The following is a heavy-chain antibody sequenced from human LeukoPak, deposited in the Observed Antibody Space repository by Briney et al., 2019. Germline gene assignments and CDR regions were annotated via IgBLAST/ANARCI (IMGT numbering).Heavy chain of an antibody. CDR1: GGTFSSYA. D-gene: IGHD4-17*01. J-gene: IGHJ4*02. CDR3: ATGRYGDYVFDY. CDR2: FDPEDGET. V-gene: IGHV1-24*01. Sequence: WASVKVSCKASGGTFSSYAISWVRQAPGQGLEWMGGFDPEDGETIYAQKFQGRVTMTEDTSTDTAYMELSSLRSEDTAVYYCATGRYGDYVFDYWGQGTLVTVSS.